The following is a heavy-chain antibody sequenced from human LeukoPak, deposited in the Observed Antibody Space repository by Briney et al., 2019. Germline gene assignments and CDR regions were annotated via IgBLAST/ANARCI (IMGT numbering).Heavy chain of an antibody. CDR2: IIPILGIA. Sequence: GASVKVSCKASGYTFTSYGISWVRQAPGQGLEWMGRIIPILGIANYAQKFQGRVTITADKSTSTAYMELSSLRSEVTAVYYCARESGYSGPHVYYGMDVWGQGTTVTVSS. D-gene: IGHD5-12*01. V-gene: IGHV1-69*04. CDR3: ARESGYSGPHVYYGMDV. J-gene: IGHJ6*02. CDR1: GYTFTSYG.